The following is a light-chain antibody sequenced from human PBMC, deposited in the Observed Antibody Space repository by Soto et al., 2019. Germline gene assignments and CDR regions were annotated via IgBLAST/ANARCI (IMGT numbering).Light chain of an antibody. J-gene: IGKJ4*01. CDR2: DAS. V-gene: IGKV1-33*01. CDR1: QDISSY. CDR3: QKYDSLPS. Sequence: DIQMIQSPSSXSASVGDRVTITCQASQDISSYLNWCQQKPGKAPKVLIYDASNLKTGVPSRFSGSGSGTDFTFTISSLQPEDIATYFCQKYDSLPSFGGGTKVDIK.